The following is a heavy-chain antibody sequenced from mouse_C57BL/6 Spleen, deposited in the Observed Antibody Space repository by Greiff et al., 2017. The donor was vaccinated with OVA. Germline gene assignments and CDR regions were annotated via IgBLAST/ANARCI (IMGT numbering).Heavy chain of an antibody. CDR2: ISSGSSTI. CDR1: GFTFSDYG. CDR3: AGGSYWYFEV. J-gene: IGHJ1*03. V-gene: IGHV5-17*01. Sequence: EVQLVESGGGLVKPGGSLKLSCAASGFTFSDYGMHWVRQAPEKGLEWVAYISSGSSTIYYADTVKARFTISRDNAKNTLLLPLPSLRAEDTAKYDGAGGSYWYFEVGGTGTTVTVSS.